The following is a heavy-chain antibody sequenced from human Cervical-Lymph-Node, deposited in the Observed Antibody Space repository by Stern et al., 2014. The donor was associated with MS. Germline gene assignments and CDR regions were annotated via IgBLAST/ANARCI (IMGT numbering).Heavy chain of an antibody. Sequence: EVQLVESGGGLVQPGGSLRLSCAASGFTFSSYSMNWVRQAPGKGLEWVSYISSSSSTIYYADSVKGRFTISRDNAKNSLYLQMNSLRDEDTAVYYCAPTTIAAAGTSPRRFHWFDPWGQGTLVTVSS. CDR3: APTTIAAAGTSPRRFHWFDP. V-gene: IGHV3-48*02. CDR1: GFTFSSYS. D-gene: IGHD6-13*01. J-gene: IGHJ5*02. CDR2: ISSSSSTI.